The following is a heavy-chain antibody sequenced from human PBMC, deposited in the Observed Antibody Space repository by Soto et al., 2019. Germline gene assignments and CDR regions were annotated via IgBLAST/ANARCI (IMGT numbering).Heavy chain of an antibody. CDR3: AREPYNTWPFDY. CDR2: ISYEGSNK. CDR1: GFTFSSYA. Sequence: QVQLVESGGGVVQPGRSLRLSCAASGFTFSSYAMHWVRQAPGKGLEWVALISYEGSNKYYADSVKGRFTISRDNSKNTLYLQIDSLRVEDTAVYYCAREPYNTWPFDYCGQGTLVTVSS. J-gene: IGHJ4*02. V-gene: IGHV3-30-3*01. D-gene: IGHD1-20*01.